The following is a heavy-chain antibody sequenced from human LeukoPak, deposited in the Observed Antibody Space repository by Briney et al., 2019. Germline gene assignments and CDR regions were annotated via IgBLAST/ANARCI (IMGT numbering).Heavy chain of an antibody. CDR2: IKKTGSET. Sequence: GGSLRLSCAASGFTFNHFWMSWIRQAPGKGLEWVAYIKKTGSETYYVDSVKGRFTITRDNTRNSLFLQMYSLRAEDTAVYFCAREDGYCSGGNCYSYFNSWGQGTLVTVSA. D-gene: IGHD2-15*01. V-gene: IGHV3-7*01. CDR3: AREDGYCSGGNCYSYFNS. J-gene: IGHJ4*02. CDR1: GFTFNHFW.